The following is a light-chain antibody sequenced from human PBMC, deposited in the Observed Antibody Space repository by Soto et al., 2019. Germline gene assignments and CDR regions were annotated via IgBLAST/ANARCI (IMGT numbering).Light chain of an antibody. J-gene: IGLJ2*01. CDR3: QPYDIGLRHVV. V-gene: IGLV1-40*01. Sequence: QAVVTQPPSVSGAPGQRVTIPCTGSSSNIGSYYDVHWYQQLPGTVPKLLIYGDNNRPSGVPDRFSGSKSGTSASLAITGLQAEDEADYYCQPYDIGLRHVVFGGGTKLTVL. CDR1: SSNIGSYYD. CDR2: GDN.